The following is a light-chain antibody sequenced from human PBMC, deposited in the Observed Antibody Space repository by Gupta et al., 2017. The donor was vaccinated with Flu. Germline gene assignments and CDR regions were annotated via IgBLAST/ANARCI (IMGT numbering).Light chain of an antibody. CDR3: QSADNSGTYVV. Sequence: SYALTKPPSVSVSPGQTATITCSGNTLSTQYTYWYQQKPGQAPVLVIFKDTERPSGIPERFSGSNSGTTVTLTISGVQAEDEAAYYCQSADNSGTYVVFGGGTKLTV. CDR2: KDT. V-gene: IGLV3-25*03. CDR1: TLSTQY. J-gene: IGLJ3*02.